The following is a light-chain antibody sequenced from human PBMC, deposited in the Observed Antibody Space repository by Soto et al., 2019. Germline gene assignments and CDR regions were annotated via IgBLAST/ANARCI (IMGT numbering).Light chain of an antibody. CDR3: KQSDSLPIT. V-gene: IGKV1-33*01. Sequence: DIQMTQSPSSLSASVGDRVTITCRASQDISNYLNWYQQRPGKAPKLLIYDASNLERGVTSRFSGTQSGTHFTFAITSLKPEDVATYNCKQSDSLPITFGQGTRLEI. CDR2: DAS. CDR1: QDISNY. J-gene: IGKJ5*01.